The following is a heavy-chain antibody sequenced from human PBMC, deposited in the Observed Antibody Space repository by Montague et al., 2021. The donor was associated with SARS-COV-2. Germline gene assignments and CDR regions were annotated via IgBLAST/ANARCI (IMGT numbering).Heavy chain of an antibody. D-gene: IGHD3-22*01. CDR3: ARCAVVVITTCDAFDI. V-gene: IGHV1-18*01. CDR2: NT. Sequence: NTNYAQKLQGRVTMTTDTSTSTAYMELRSLRSDDTAVDYCARCAVVVITTCDAFDIWGQGTRVTVSS. J-gene: IGHJ3*02.